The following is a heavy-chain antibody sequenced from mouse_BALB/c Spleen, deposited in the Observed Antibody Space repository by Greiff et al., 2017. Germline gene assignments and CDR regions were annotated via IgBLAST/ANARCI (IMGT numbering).Heavy chain of an antibody. J-gene: IGHJ4*01. Sequence: EVQRVESGGGLVQPGGSLKLSCAASGFTFSSYTMSWVRQTPEKRLEWVAYISNGGGSTYYPDTVKGRFTISRDNAKNTLYLQMSSLKSEDTAMYYCARSYYGYDYYYAMDYWGQGTSVTVSS. CDR3: ARSYYGYDYYYAMDY. V-gene: IGHV5-12-2*01. D-gene: IGHD1-2*01. CDR2: ISNGGGST. CDR1: GFTFSSYT.